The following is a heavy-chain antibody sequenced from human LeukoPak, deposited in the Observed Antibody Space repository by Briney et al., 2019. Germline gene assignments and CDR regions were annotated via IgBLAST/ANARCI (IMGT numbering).Heavy chain of an antibody. CDR3: AKAAYIVVVVAATWFDP. J-gene: IGHJ5*02. D-gene: IGHD2-15*01. CDR1: GFPLSSYA. Sequence: AGGSLRLSCAVSGFPLSSYAMSWVRQAPGKGLEWVSSITSSSSYIYYADSVKGRFTISRDNAKNSLYLQMNSLRAEDTAVYYCAKAAYIVVVVAATWFDPWGQGTLVTVSS. CDR2: ITSSSSYI. V-gene: IGHV3-21*04.